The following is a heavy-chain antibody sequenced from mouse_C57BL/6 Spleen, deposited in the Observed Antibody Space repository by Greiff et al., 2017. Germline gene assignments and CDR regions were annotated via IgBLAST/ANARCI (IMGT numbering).Heavy chain of an antibody. CDR2: ISYDGSN. CDR1: GYSFTSGYY. Sequence: EVKLLESGPGLVKPSQSLSLTCSVTGYSFTSGYYWYWIRQFPGNHLEGMGYISYDGSNNYNPSLKNRISNTRDTSKNQFFLKWNSVTTEDTATYYSARNGGLDYWGQGTTLTVSS. CDR3: ARNGGLDY. J-gene: IGHJ2*01. V-gene: IGHV3-6*01. D-gene: IGHD1-2*01.